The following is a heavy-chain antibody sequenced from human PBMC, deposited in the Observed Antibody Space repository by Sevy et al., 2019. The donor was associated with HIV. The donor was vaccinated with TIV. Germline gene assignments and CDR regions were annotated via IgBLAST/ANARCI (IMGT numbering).Heavy chain of an antibody. CDR1: GGSFSAYY. J-gene: IGHJ3*01. Sequence: SETLSLTCAVYGGSFSAYYWSWIRQPPGKGLDWIVEINHTGSTSYNPSLKSRVTISVDTSKNQFSLKLSSVTAADTAVYYCARGRLGAAHVFEFWGQGTMVTVSS. CDR2: INHTGST. D-gene: IGHD6-6*01. V-gene: IGHV4-34*01. CDR3: ARGRLGAAHVFEF.